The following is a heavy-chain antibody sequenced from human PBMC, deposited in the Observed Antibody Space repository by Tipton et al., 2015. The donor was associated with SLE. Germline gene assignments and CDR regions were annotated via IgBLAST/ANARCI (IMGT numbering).Heavy chain of an antibody. CDR1: GGSISSSGYC. Sequence: TLSLTCTVSGGSISSSGYCWGWIRQPPGKGLEWIGSIYYSGSTYYNPSLKSRVTISVDTSKNQFSLKLSSVTAADTAVYYCARDLGSSSDAFDIWGQGTMVTVSS. J-gene: IGHJ3*02. D-gene: IGHD6-6*01. V-gene: IGHV4-39*07. CDR3: ARDLGSSSDAFDI. CDR2: IYYSGST.